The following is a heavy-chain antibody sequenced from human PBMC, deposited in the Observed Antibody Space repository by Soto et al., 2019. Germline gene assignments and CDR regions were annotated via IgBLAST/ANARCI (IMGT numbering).Heavy chain of an antibody. CDR3: ARRAETNGWNGFGADKYYFDF. CDR1: GYTFTSYD. D-gene: IGHD1-1*01. V-gene: IGHV1-8*01. J-gene: IGHJ4*02. Sequence: ASVKVSWKAFGYTFTSYDIYWVRQATGQGLEWMGWMNPNTGNSAYAQKFQGRVTVTSDTSINTVHMELSSLRSEDTAVYYCARRAETNGWNGFGADKYYFDFWGQGTLVTVSS. CDR2: MNPNTGNS.